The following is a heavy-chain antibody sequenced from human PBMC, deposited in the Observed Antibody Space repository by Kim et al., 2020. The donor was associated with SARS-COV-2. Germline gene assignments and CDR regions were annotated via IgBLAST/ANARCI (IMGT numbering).Heavy chain of an antibody. V-gene: IGHV3-23*01. CDR2: ISGSGGST. CDR1: GFTFSSYA. Sequence: GGSLRLSCAASGFTFSSYAMSWVRQAPGKGLEWVSAISGSGGSTYYADSVKGRFTISRDNSKNTLYLQMNSLRAEDTAVYYCAKDRGDPERPYYGSGSYYNGDDYWGQGTLVTVSS. D-gene: IGHD3-10*01. CDR3: AKDRGDPERPYYGSGSYYNGDDY. J-gene: IGHJ4*02.